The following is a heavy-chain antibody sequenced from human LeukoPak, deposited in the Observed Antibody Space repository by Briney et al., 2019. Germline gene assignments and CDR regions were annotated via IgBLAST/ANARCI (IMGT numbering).Heavy chain of an antibody. V-gene: IGHV3-30*04. CDR1: GXTXSSXA. J-gene: IGHJ4*02. CDR3: ARDITMVRGVLDY. CDR2: ISYDGSNK. Sequence: GXTXSSXAMHXVRQAPGKGLEWVAVISYDGSNKHYADSVKGRFTISRDNSKNTLYLQMNSLRAEDTAVYYCARDITMVRGVLDYWGQGTLVTVSS. D-gene: IGHD3-10*01.